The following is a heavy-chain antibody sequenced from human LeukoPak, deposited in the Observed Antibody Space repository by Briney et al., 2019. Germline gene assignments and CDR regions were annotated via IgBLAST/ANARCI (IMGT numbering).Heavy chain of an antibody. CDR2: IYSTGTT. D-gene: IGHD3-10*01. CDR1: GGSISGYY. V-gene: IGHV4-59*08. Sequence: SETLSLTCTVSGGSISGYYWSWIRQPPGEGLEWIGYIYSTGTTNYNPSLKSRVTMSVDTSKNHFSLTLKSVTAADTAVYFCARQQSAHLFFDYWGQGILVTVSS. J-gene: IGHJ4*02. CDR3: ARQQSAHLFFDY.